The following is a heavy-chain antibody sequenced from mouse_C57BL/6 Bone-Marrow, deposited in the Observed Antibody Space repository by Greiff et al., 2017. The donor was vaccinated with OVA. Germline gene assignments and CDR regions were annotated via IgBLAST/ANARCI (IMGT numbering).Heavy chain of an antibody. J-gene: IGHJ4*01. Sequence: EVQRVASGPGLAKPSQTLSLTCSVTGYSITSDYWTWIRKFPGNKLEYMGYISYSGSTYYNPSLKSRISITRDTSKNQYYLQLNSVTTEDTATYYCARSGEAMDYWGQGTSVTVSS. CDR1: GYSITSDY. D-gene: IGHD3-2*02. V-gene: IGHV3-8*01. CDR2: ISYSGST. CDR3: ARSGEAMDY.